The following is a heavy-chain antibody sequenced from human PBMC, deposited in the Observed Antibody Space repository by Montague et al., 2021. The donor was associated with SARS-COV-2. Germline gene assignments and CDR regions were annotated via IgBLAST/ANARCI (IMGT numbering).Heavy chain of an antibody. CDR3: ASKAVYSSRLTTYGMDV. J-gene: IGHJ6*02. V-gene: IGHV5-51*01. CDR1: GYSFTNYW. CDR2: IYPSDSET. D-gene: IGHD3-22*01. Sequence: QSGAEVKKPGEPLKISCQGSGYSFTNYWIGWVRQMPGKGLEWMGMIYPSDSETRYNPSFQGQVTISADKSTSTAYLQWNRLKASDTALYFCASKAVYSSRLTTYGMDVWGQGTTVTV.